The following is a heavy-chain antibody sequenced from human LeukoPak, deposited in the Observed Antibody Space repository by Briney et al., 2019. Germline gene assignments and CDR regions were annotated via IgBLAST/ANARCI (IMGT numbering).Heavy chain of an antibody. V-gene: IGHV3-23*01. Sequence: GGSLRLSCAASRFTFSSDAMSWVRQAPGKGLEWVSAISGSGVSTFYADSVKGRVTISRDNSKSTLYLQMNSLRTEDTAVYYCAKAGSVYSGYYDYRGQGILVTVSS. CDR1: RFTFSSDA. J-gene: IGHJ4*02. D-gene: IGHD5-12*01. CDR3: AKAGSVYSGYYDY. CDR2: ISGSGVST.